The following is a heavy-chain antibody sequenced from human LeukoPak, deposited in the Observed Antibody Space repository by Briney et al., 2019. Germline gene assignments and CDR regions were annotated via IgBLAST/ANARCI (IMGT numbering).Heavy chain of an antibody. CDR2: INPNSGDT. D-gene: IGHD3-16*02. CDR1: GYTFTSYY. CDR3: ARGLTDWGTYQVPDY. Sequence: ASVKVSCKASGYTFTSYYMHWVRQAPGQGLEWMGWINPNSGDTNYSHKFQGRVTMTRDTSFSTAYMELSRLRSDDTALYYCARGLTDWGTYQVPDYWGQGTLVTVSS. J-gene: IGHJ4*02. V-gene: IGHV1-2*07.